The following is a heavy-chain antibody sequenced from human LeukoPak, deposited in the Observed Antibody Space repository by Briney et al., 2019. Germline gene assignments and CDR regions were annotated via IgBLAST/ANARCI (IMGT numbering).Heavy chain of an antibody. J-gene: IGHJ4*02. CDR1: GFTFSTYW. V-gene: IGHV3-74*01. D-gene: IGHD5-18*01. CDR3: ATGHSYYYNS. CDR2: INGDGSST. Sequence: GGSLRLSCAASGFTFSTYWMHWVSQAPGKGLVWVSRINGDGSSTSSADSVKGRFTISRDNAKNTVYLQMNSLRAEDTAVYYCATGHSYYYNSWGQGTLVTVPS.